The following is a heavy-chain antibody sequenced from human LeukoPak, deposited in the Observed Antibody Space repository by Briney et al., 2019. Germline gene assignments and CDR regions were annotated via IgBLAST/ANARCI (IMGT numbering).Heavy chain of an antibody. CDR3: ARHEQYYDFWSGYYRPDAFDI. D-gene: IGHD3-3*01. J-gene: IGHJ3*02. Sequence: SETLSLTCTVSGGSISSSSYYWGWLRQPQGKGLEWLGSIYYSGSTYYNPSLKSRVTISVDKSKNQFSLKLSSVTAADTAVYYCARHEQYYDFWSGYYRPDAFDIWGQGTMVTVSS. CDR2: IYYSGST. V-gene: IGHV4-39*01. CDR1: GGSISSSSYY.